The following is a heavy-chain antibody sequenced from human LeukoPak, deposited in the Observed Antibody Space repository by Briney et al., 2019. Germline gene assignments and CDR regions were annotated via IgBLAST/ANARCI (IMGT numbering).Heavy chain of an antibody. Sequence: SETLSLTCTVSGGSISTYYWSWIRQPPGKGLEWIGYIYYSGSINYNPSLKSRVTISVDTSKNQFSLKLSSVTAADTAVYYCARVSRYCSSTSCYRGAFDIWGQGTMVTVSS. CDR2: IYYSGSI. CDR1: GGSISTYY. D-gene: IGHD2-2*01. V-gene: IGHV4-59*01. J-gene: IGHJ3*02. CDR3: ARVSRYCSSTSCYRGAFDI.